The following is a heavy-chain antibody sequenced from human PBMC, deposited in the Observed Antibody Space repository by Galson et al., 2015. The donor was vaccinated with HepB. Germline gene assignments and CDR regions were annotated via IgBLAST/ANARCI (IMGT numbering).Heavy chain of an antibody. Sequence: SLRLSCAASGFTFSSYGMHWVRQAPGKGLEWVAVIWYDGSNKYYADSVKGRFTISRDNSKNTLYLQMNSLRAEDTAVYYCARGYSGYDPVLKFDYWGQGTLVTVSS. D-gene: IGHD5-12*01. J-gene: IGHJ4*02. CDR2: IWYDGSNK. CDR3: ARGYSGYDPVLKFDY. CDR1: GFTFSSYG. V-gene: IGHV3-33*01.